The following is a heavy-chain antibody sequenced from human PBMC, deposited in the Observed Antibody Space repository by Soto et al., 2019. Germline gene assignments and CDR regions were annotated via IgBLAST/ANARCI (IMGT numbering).Heavy chain of an antibody. CDR2: ISGYNGDT. Sequence: QVQLVQSGAEVKKPGASVKVSCKASGYTFTSYGISWLRQAPGQGLEWMGWISGYNGDTNYAQKVQGRVTMTTDTXTSTAYMELRSLRSDDTAVYYCARDSSSWDEYFEHWGQGTLVTVSS. CDR3: ARDSSSWDEYFEH. CDR1: GYTFTSYG. D-gene: IGHD6-13*01. J-gene: IGHJ1*01. V-gene: IGHV1-18*01.